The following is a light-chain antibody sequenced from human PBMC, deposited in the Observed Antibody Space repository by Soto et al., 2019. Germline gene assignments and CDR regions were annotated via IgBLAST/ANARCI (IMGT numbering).Light chain of an antibody. Sequence: DIQMTQSPSSVSASVGDRVTITCRASQGIDTWLAWYQQKPGKAPKLLISAASSLQSGVPSRFSSSGSRTDFTPTFISLQPEDFATYCCQQDTSFSYTFGQGTTL. V-gene: IGKV1-12*01. J-gene: IGKJ2*01. CDR3: QQDTSFSYT. CDR1: QGIDTW. CDR2: AAS.